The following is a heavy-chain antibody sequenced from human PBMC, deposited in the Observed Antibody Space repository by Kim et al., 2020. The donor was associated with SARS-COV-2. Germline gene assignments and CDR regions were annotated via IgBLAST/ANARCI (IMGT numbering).Heavy chain of an antibody. J-gene: IGHJ4*02. D-gene: IGHD4-17*01. CDR1: GFTFRSYG. CDR2: MTTRSTTYI. Sequence: GGSLRLSCAASGFTFRSYGMNWVRQAPGKGLEWVSSMTTRSTTYIYYADSVKGRFTVSRDDAENSLFLQMNSLRAEDTAVYYCARAQAYGDYPYYFDYWGQGTLVTVSS. CDR3: ARAQAYGDYPYYFDY. V-gene: IGHV3-21*01.